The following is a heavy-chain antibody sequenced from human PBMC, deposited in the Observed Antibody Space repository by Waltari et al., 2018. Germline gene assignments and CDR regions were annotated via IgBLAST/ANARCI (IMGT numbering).Heavy chain of an antibody. CDR3: AKECVDTAICDY. CDR1: GFTSHSHW. J-gene: IGHJ4*02. CDR2: INSDGSIT. V-gene: IGHV3-74*01. Sequence: EVQLKQSGGGLVQPGGSLRLSCSAAGFTSHSHWMHWVRQAPGKGLVWVSRINSDGSITAYADSVKGRFTISRDNAKNTLYLQMNSLRDEDTAVYYCAKECVDTAICDYWSQGTLVTVSS. D-gene: IGHD5-18*01.